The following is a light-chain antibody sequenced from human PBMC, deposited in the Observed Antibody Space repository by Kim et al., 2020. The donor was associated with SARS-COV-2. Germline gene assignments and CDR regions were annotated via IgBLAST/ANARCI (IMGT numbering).Light chain of an antibody. V-gene: IGLV3-21*04. CDR1: SSEAIY. Sequence: APGWTTSLTLCGDSSEAIYVTRYQQKRAQAPMLVIYYGSDRPTGIHERFSGSTSGNPATLPISRVEAADEAGYYCQVWDSNSDHQVFGGGTQLTVL. CDR3: QVWDSNSDHQV. J-gene: IGLJ3*02. CDR2: YGS.